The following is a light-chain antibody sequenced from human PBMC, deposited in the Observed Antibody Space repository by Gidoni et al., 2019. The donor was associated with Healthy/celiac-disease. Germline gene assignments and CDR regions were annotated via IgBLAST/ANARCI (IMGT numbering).Light chain of an antibody. Sequence: EIVLTQSPATLSLAPGERATRSCRASQSVSSYLARYQQKPGQDPRLLIYDASNRATGIPARFSGSGSGTDFTLTISSLEPEDFAVYYCQQRSNGPPFTFGPGTKVDIK. CDR1: QSVSSY. CDR2: DAS. J-gene: IGKJ3*01. V-gene: IGKV3-11*01. CDR3: QQRSNGPPFT.